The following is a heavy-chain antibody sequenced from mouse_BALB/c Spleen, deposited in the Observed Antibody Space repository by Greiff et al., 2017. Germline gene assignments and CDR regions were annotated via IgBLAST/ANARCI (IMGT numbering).Heavy chain of an antibody. CDR1: GYTFTSYW. Sequence: QVQLQQSGAELARPGASVKLSCKASGYTFTSYWMQWVKQRPGQGLEWIGAIYPGDGDTRYTQKFKGKATLTADKSSSTAYMQLSSLASEDSAVYYCALETARATSAWFAYWGQGTLVTVSA. J-gene: IGHJ3*01. D-gene: IGHD3-2*01. CDR2: IYPGDGDT. V-gene: IGHV1-87*01. CDR3: ALETARATSAWFAY.